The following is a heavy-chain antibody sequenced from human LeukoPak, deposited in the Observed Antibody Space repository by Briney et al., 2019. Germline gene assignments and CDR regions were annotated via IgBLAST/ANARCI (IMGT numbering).Heavy chain of an antibody. CDR3: STLTSRGLSDS. Sequence: PGGSLRLSCAASGFTFTNAWMNWVRQAPGKGLEWVGRIKSKADGETVDYAAPVKGRFTFSRDDSKNMLYLQMNSLKSEDTAVYYCSTLTSRGLSDSWGQGTLVTVSS. CDR1: GFTFTNAW. D-gene: IGHD1-20*01. V-gene: IGHV3-15*07. J-gene: IGHJ4*02. CDR2: IKSKADGETV.